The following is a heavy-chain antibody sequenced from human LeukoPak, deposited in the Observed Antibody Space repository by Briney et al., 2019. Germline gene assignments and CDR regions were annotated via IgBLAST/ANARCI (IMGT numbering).Heavy chain of an antibody. CDR2: INPSGGST. CDR3: ARDRTTVTTSPYNWFDP. Sequence: GASVKVSCKASGYTFTGYYMHWVRQAPGQGLEWMGIINPSGGSTSYAQKFQGRVTMTRDTSTSTVYMELSSLRSEDTAVYYCARDRTTVTTSPYNWFDPWGQGTLVTVSS. D-gene: IGHD4-17*01. CDR1: GYTFTGYY. J-gene: IGHJ5*02. V-gene: IGHV1-46*01.